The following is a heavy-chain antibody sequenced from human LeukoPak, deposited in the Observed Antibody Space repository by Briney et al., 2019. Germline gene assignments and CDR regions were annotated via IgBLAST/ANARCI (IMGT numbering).Heavy chain of an antibody. CDR2: IRYDGSNK. CDR1: GFTFRSYG. J-gene: IGHJ1*01. Sequence: GGSLRLSCAASGFTFRSYGMHWVRQAPGKGLEWVAFIRYDGSNKYYADSVKGRFTISRDNSKNTLNLQMNSLRAEDTAVYYCAKVSQYQLLRSEYFQHWGQGTLVTVSS. D-gene: IGHD2-2*01. CDR3: AKVSQYQLLRSEYFQH. V-gene: IGHV3-30*02.